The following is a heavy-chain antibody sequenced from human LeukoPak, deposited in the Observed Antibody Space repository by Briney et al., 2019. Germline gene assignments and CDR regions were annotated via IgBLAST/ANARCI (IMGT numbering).Heavy chain of an antibody. J-gene: IGHJ1*01. Sequence: SQTLSLTCAVYGGSFSGYYWSWIRQPPGKGLEWIGSIYYSGSTYYNPSLKSRVTISVDTSKNQFSLKLSSVTAADTAVYYCARQKSGNLRWGQGTLVTVSS. CDR1: GGSFSGYY. CDR3: ARQKSGNLR. D-gene: IGHD1-26*01. CDR2: IYYSGST. V-gene: IGHV4-34*01.